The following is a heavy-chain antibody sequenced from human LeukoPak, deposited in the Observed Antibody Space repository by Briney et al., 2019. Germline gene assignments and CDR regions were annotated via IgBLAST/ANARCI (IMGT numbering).Heavy chain of an antibody. J-gene: IGHJ5*02. CDR1: GGTFSSYA. CDR2: IIPIFGTA. V-gene: IGHV1-69*13. CDR3: ARDSGYSYGHWWFDP. Sequence: SVTVSCTASGGTFSSYAISWVRQAPGQGLEWMGGIIPIFGTANYAQKFQGRVTITADESTSTAYMELSSLRSEDTAVYYCARDSGYSYGHWWFDPWGQGTLVTVSS. D-gene: IGHD5-18*01.